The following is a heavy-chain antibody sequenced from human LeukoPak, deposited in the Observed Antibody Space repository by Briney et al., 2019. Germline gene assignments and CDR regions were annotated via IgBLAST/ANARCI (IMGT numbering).Heavy chain of an antibody. CDR3: ARGLGYSYKGWFDP. CDR2: INHSGST. D-gene: IGHD5-18*01. J-gene: IGHJ5*02. Sequence: GSLRLSCAASGFTFSSYAMHWIRQPPGKGLEWIGEINHSGSTNYNPSLKSRVTISVDTSKNQFSLKLSSVTAADTAVYYCARGLGYSYKGWFDPWGQGTLVTVSS. V-gene: IGHV4-34*01. CDR1: GFTFSSYA.